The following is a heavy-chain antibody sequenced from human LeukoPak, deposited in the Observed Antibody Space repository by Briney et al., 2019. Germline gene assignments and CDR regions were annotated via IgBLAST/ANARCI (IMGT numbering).Heavy chain of an antibody. J-gene: IGHJ6*03. Sequence: GGSLRLSCAASGFTFGGYAMHWVRQAPGKGLESVSAISENGGSTYYANSVDDRFTISRDNSKNTLYLQMGSLRPDDTAVYYCARTAYSSSWFGTTRYYYYMDVWGKGTTVTVSS. D-gene: IGHD6-13*01. CDR2: ISENGGST. V-gene: IGHV3-64*01. CDR1: GFTFGGYA. CDR3: ARTAYSSSWFGTTRYYYYMDV.